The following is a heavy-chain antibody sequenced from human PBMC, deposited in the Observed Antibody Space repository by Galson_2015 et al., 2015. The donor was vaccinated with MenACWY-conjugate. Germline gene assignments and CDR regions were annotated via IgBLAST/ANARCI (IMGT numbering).Heavy chain of an antibody. D-gene: IGHD3-3*01. CDR1: GFTFSSYW. J-gene: IGHJ6*03. CDR2: IKQDGSEK. V-gene: IGHV3-7*03. CDR3: ARDSHYDFWSGYYTLDYYMDV. Sequence: SLRLSCAASGFTFSSYWMSWVRQAPGKGLEWVANIKQDGSEKYYVDSVKGRFTISRDNAKNSLYLQMNSLRAEDTAVYYCARDSHYDFWSGYYTLDYYMDVWGKGTTVTVSS.